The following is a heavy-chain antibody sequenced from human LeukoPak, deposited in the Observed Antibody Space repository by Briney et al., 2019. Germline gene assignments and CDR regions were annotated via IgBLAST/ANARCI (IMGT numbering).Heavy chain of an antibody. J-gene: IGHJ4*02. D-gene: IGHD3-22*01. CDR1: GFPYSSYA. V-gene: IGHV3-23*01. CDR2: NSGSGGNT. Sequence: PGGSLTLSCAASGFPYSSYAMRWLRQAPGKGLEWVSANSGSGGNTYYADSVKGRFTISRDNSKNTLYVQMNSLRAEDTGVYYCARRAYYYDSSGYYSPTRVYYFDYWGQGTLVTVSS. CDR3: ARRAYYYDSSGYYSPTRVYYFDY.